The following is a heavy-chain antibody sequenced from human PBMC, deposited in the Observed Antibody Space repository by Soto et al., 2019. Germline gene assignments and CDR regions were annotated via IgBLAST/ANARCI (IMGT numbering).Heavy chain of an antibody. V-gene: IGHV1-18*01. Sequence: ASLMVSCKASGYTFTSYGISWVRQAPGQGLEWMGWISAYNGNTNYAQKLQGRVTMTTDTSTSTAYMELRSLRSDDTAVYYCARERLFSSGYYQKDYYYYGMDVWG. CDR3: ARERLFSSGYYQKDYYYYGMDV. CDR1: GYTFTSYG. CDR2: ISAYNGNT. J-gene: IGHJ6*02. D-gene: IGHD3-3*01.